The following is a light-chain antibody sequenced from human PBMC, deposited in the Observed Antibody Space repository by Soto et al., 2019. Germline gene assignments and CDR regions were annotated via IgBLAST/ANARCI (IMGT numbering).Light chain of an antibody. CDR3: LQYGTAPYT. J-gene: IGKJ2*01. V-gene: IGKV3-20*01. Sequence: ETVLTQSPGTLSLSPGESATLSCRASQSVINSYLAWYQQIPGQPPRLLIYGASTRATGVPDRFSGSGSGTDFTLTISRLEPEDFAVYYCLQYGTAPYTFGQGTKVEIK. CDR2: GAS. CDR1: QSVINSY.